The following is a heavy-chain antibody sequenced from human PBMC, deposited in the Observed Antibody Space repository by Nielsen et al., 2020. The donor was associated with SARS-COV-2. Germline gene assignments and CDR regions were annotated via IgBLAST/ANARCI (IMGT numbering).Heavy chain of an antibody. J-gene: IGHJ4*02. CDR3: ARTDYYSSCYWDY. D-gene: IGHD2-2*01. CDR2: IYPGDSDT. V-gene: IGHV5-51*01. Sequence: VRQMPGKGLEWMGIIYPGDSDTRYSPSFQGQVTISADKSISTAYLQWSSLKASDTAIYYCARTDYYSSCYWDYWGQGTLVTVSS.